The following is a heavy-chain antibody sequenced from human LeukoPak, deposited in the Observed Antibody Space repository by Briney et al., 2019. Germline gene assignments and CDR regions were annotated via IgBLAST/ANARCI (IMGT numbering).Heavy chain of an antibody. CDR1: GFTVSSNY. V-gene: IGHV3-66*01. Sequence: GGSLRLSCAASGFTVSSNYMSWVRQAPGKGPEWVSVIYSGGSTYYADSVKGRFTISRDNSKNTLYLQMNSLRAEDTAVYYCARDFYYDSSGYYSPFDYWGQGTLVTVSS. CDR2: IYSGGST. J-gene: IGHJ4*02. CDR3: ARDFYYDSSGYYSPFDY. D-gene: IGHD3-22*01.